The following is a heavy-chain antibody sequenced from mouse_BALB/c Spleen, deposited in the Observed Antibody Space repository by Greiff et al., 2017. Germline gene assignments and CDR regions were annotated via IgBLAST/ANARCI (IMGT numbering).Heavy chain of an antibody. CDR3: VRDTTVVPYWYFDV. CDR2: IWTGGGT. V-gene: IGHV2-9-2*01. Sequence: VQLKESGPGLVAPSQSLSITCTVSGFSLTSYDISWIRQPPGKGLEWLGVIWTGGGTNYNSAFMSRLSISKDNSKSQVFLKMNSLQTDDTAIYYCVRDTTVVPYWYFDVWGAGTTVTVSS. CDR1: GFSLTSYD. D-gene: IGHD1-1*01. J-gene: IGHJ1*01.